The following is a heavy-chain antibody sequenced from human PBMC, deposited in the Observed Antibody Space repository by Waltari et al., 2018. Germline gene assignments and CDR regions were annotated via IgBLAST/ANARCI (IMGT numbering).Heavy chain of an antibody. D-gene: IGHD4-4*01. CDR1: GFTFSSYA. V-gene: IGHV3-23*01. CDR3: AKVRGNPNNYHDY. J-gene: IGHJ4*02. CDR2: ISGSGGGT. Sequence: EVQLLESGGGLVQPGGSLRLSCAASGFTFSSYAMSWVRQAPGKGLEWGSAISGSGGGTYYADSVKGRLTISRDNSRNTLYLQMNSLRAEDTAVYYCAKVRGNPNNYHDYWGQGTLVTVSS.